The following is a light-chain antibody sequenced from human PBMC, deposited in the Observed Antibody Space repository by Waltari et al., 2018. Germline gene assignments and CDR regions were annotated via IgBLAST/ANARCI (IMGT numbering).Light chain of an antibody. CDR3: QQRNNWPLT. V-gene: IGKV3-11*01. J-gene: IGKJ4*01. CDR1: QSVSGY. CDR2: DTS. Sequence: EIVLTQSPATVSLSPGERATLSCRASQSVSGYLAWHQQKPGQAPRLLLYDTSNRATGIPARFSGSGSGTDFTLTISSLEPEDCAVYYCQQRNNWPLTFGGGTKVEIK.